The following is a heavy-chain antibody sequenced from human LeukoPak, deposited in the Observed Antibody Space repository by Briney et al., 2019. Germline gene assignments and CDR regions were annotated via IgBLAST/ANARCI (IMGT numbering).Heavy chain of an antibody. Sequence: SETLSLTCTVSGGSISSYYWSWIRQPPGKGPEWIGYIYYSGSTNYNPSLKSRVTISVDTSKNQFSLKLSSVTAADTAVYYCARDCSSTSCSGTDAFDIWGQGTMVTVSS. J-gene: IGHJ3*02. V-gene: IGHV4-59*01. CDR1: GGSISSYY. CDR3: ARDCSSTSCSGTDAFDI. D-gene: IGHD2-2*01. CDR2: IYYSGST.